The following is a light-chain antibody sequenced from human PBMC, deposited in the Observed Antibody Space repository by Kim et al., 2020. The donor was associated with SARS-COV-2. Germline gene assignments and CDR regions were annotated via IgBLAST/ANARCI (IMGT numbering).Light chain of an antibody. CDR2: AAS. CDR3: LQDYNFTRT. V-gene: IGKV1-6*01. CDR1: QGIGND. J-gene: IGKJ3*01. Sequence: AIQMTQSPSSLSASVGDRVTITCRASQGIGNDLSWYQQKPGKAPNLLIYAASSLQSGVPSRFSGSGSGTEFTLTINSLQPEDFATYYCLQDYNFTRTFGPGTKGDIK.